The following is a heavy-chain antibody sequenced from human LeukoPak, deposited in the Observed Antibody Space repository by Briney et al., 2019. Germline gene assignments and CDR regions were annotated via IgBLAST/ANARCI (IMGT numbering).Heavy chain of an antibody. V-gene: IGHV4-30-4*01. CDR2: IYYSGST. CDR1: GGSISGGDYY. D-gene: IGHD3-10*01. J-gene: IGHJ4*02. Sequence: SQTLSLTCTVSGGSISGGDYYWSWIRQPPGKGLEWIGYIYYSGSTYYNPSLKSRVTISVDTSKNQFSLKLSSVTAADTAVYYCARAASMVRGVIISAFDYWGQGTLVTVSS. CDR3: ARAASMVRGVIISAFDY.